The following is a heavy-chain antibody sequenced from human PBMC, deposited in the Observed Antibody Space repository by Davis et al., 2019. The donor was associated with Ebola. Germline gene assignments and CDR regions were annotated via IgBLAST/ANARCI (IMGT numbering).Heavy chain of an antibody. CDR3: ARAEPTYYYDSSGYYIRFGAFDI. V-gene: IGHV3-30*03. CDR2: ISYDGSNK. J-gene: IGHJ3*02. D-gene: IGHD3-22*01. CDR1: GFTFSSYG. Sequence: GESLKISCAASGFTFSSYGMQWVRQAPGKGLEWVAVISYDGSNKYYADSVKGRFTISRDNSKNTLYLQMNSLRAEDTAVYYCARAEPTYYYDSSGYYIRFGAFDIWGQGTMVTVSS.